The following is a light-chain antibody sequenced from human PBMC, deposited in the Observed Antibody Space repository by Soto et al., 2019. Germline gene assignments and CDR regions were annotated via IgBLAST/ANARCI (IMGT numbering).Light chain of an antibody. V-gene: IGLV1-44*01. Sequence: QSVLTRPPSASGTPGQRVTISCSGSSSNIGSNTVNWYQQLPGTAPKLLIYSNNQRPSGVPDRFSGSKSGTSASLAISGLQSEDEADYYCAAWDDSLNYVFGTGTKVT. J-gene: IGLJ1*01. CDR2: SNN. CDR1: SSNIGSNT. CDR3: AAWDDSLNYV.